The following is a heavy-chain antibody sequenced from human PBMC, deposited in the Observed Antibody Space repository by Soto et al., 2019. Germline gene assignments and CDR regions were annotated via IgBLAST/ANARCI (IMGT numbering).Heavy chain of an antibody. V-gene: IGHV4-39*01. D-gene: IGHD3-10*01. CDR2: IYYSGST. CDR3: ARHLLWFGELLPTSFDY. J-gene: IGHJ4*02. Sequence: SETLSLTCTVSGGSISSSSYYWGWIRQPPGKGLEWIGSIYYSGSTYYNPSLKSRVTISVDTSKNQFSLKLSSVTAADTAVYYCARHLLWFGELLPTSFDYWGQGTLVTVSS. CDR1: GGSISSSSYY.